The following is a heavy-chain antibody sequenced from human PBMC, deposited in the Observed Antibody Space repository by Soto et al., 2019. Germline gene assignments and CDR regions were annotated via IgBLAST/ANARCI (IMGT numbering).Heavy chain of an antibody. D-gene: IGHD2-15*01. CDR3: ARVGRVGEYGSSSHPQGYCSGGSCSNNWFDP. Sequence: ASVKVSCKASGYTFTSYGISWVRQAPGQGLEWMGWISAYNGNTNYAQKLQGRVTMTTDTSTSTAYMELRSLRSDDTAVYYCARVGRVGEYGSSSHPQGYCSGGSCSNNWFDPWGQGTLVTVSS. V-gene: IGHV1-18*04. J-gene: IGHJ5*02. CDR2: ISAYNGNT. CDR1: GYTFTSYG.